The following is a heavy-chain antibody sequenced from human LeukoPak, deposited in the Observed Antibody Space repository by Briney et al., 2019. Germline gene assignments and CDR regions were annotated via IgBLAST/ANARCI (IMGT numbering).Heavy chain of an antibody. V-gene: IGHV1-69*06. Sequence: SVKVSCKASGGTFSSYAISWVRQAPGQGLEWMGGIIPIFGTANYAQKFQGRVTITADKSTSTAYMELSSLRSEDTAVYYCARNGDSQDCFDYWGQGTLVTVSS. CDR2: IIPIFGTA. CDR1: GGTFSSYA. J-gene: IGHJ4*02. CDR3: ARNGDSQDCFDY. D-gene: IGHD4-17*01.